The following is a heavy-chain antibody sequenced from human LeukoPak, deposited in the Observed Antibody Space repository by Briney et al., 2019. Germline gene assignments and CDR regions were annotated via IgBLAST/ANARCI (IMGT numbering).Heavy chain of an antibody. CDR2: IHTSGIT. J-gene: IGHJ4*02. Sequence: SETLSLTCTVSGGSISSHCWSWLRQPAGKGLEFIGRIHTSGITNYNPSLKSRFTMSGDTSKNQFYLNLRSVTAADTAVYYCARDLGSNYVYFAYWGQGSLVTVSS. D-gene: IGHD1-26*01. V-gene: IGHV4-4*07. CDR3: ARDLGSNYVYFAY. CDR1: GGSISSHC.